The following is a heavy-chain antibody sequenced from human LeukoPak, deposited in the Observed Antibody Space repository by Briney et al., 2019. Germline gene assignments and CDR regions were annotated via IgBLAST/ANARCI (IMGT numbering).Heavy chain of an antibody. V-gene: IGHV3-30-3*01. CDR3: AKAVALGPNWFDP. J-gene: IGHJ5*02. D-gene: IGHD7-27*01. CDR2: ISYDGSNK. CDR1: GFTFSSYA. Sequence: GGSLRLSCAASGFTFSSYAMHWVRQAPGKGLEWVAVISYDGSNKYYADSVKGRFTISRDNSKNTLYLQMNSLRAEDTAVYYCAKAVALGPNWFDPWGQGTLVTVSS.